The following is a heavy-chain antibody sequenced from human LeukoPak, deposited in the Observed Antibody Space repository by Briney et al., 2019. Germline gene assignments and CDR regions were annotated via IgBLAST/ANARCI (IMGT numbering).Heavy chain of an antibody. V-gene: IGHV3-66*01. D-gene: IGHD5-12*01. CDR3: AREVGGYIGERGYFDY. CDR2: IYSDGRT. J-gene: IGHJ4*02. Sequence: GESLRLSCAASGFSVIRSFMSWVRQAPGKGLEWASVIYSDGRTYYADAVKGRFTISRDNSQNTLYLLMNSLRAEDTAVYYCAREVGGYIGERGYFDYWGQGTLVAVSS. CDR1: GFSVIRSF.